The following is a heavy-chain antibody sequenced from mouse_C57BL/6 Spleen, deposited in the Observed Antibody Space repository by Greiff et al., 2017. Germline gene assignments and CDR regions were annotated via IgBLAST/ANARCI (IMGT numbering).Heavy chain of an antibody. V-gene: IGHV1-54*01. Sequence: QVQLQQSGAELVRPGTSVKVSCKASGYAFTNYLIEWVKQRPGQGLEWIGVINPGSGGTNYNEKFKGKATLTADKSSSTAYMQLSSLTSEDSAVXFCARGAVVASNWEQGDYFDYWGQGTTLTVSS. CDR2: INPGSGGT. J-gene: IGHJ2*01. CDR3: ARGAVVASNWEQGDYFDY. CDR1: GYAFTNYL. D-gene: IGHD1-1*01.